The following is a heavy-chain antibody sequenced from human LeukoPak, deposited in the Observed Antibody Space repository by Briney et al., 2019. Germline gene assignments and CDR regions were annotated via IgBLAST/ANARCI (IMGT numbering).Heavy chain of an antibody. CDR2: ILYDGSNK. D-gene: IGHD2-2*02. J-gene: IGHJ4*02. CDR3: AKEAPYCSSTSCYKGEFDY. CDR1: GFNFTTYG. Sequence: GRSLRLSCVASGFNFTTYGMHWVRQAPGKGLEWVAAILYDGSNKYYADFVKGRFTISRDNSKNTLYLQMNSLRAEDTAVYYCAKEAPYCSSTSCYKGEFDYWGQGTLVTVSS. V-gene: IGHV3-30*18.